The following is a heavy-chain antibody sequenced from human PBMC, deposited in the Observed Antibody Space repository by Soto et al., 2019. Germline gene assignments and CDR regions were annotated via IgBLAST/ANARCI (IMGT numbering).Heavy chain of an antibody. D-gene: IGHD2-21*02. Sequence: GGSLRLSCAASGFTFSSYWMHWVRQAPGKGLVWVSRINSDGSSTSYADSVKGRFTISRDNAKNTLYLQMNSLRAEDTAVYYCAKDSSTYCGGDCSDAFDIWGQGTMVTVSS. V-gene: IGHV3-74*01. CDR2: INSDGSST. J-gene: IGHJ3*02. CDR1: GFTFSSYW. CDR3: AKDSSTYCGGDCSDAFDI.